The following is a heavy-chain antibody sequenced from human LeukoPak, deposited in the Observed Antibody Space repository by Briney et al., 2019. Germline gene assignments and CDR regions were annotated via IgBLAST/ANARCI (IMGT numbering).Heavy chain of an antibody. CDR1: GFTFSSYA. J-gene: IGHJ5*02. CDR3: AKDKIVGDGRWDFDH. CDR2: IIGTSGST. Sequence: GGSLRLSCAASGFTFSSYAMTWVRQAPGKGLEWVSGIIGTSGSTYYADSVKGRFTISRDISKSTLYLQMNSLRVEDTAQYYCAKDKIVGDGRWDFDHWGRGTLVTVSS. V-gene: IGHV3-23*01. D-gene: IGHD1-26*01.